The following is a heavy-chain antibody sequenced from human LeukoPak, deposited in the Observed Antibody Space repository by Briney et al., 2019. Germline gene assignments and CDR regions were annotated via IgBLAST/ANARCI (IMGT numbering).Heavy chain of an antibody. D-gene: IGHD3-10*01. J-gene: IGHJ4*02. Sequence: ASVKVSCKSSGYTFTNYYIHWVRQAPGQGLEWMGWISAYNGNTNYAQKLQGRVTMTTDTSTSTAYMELRSLRSDDTAVYYCAREVGPMVRGVTDYWGQGTLVTVSS. CDR2: ISAYNGNT. V-gene: IGHV1-18*04. CDR1: GYTFTNYY. CDR3: AREVGPMVRGVTDY.